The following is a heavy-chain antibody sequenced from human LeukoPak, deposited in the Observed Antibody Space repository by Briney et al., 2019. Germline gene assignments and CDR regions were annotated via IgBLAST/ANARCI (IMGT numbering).Heavy chain of an antibody. V-gene: IGHV3-21*01. CDR1: GFTFSSYS. Sequence: GGSLRLSCAASGFTFSSYSMNWVRQAPGKGLEWVSSISSSSSYIYYADSVKDRFTISRDNAKNSLYLQMNSLRAEDTAVYYCARVGAAQANYYYYMDVWGKGTTVTVSS. CDR3: ARVGAAQANYYYYMDV. CDR2: ISSSSSYI. D-gene: IGHD6-6*01. J-gene: IGHJ6*03.